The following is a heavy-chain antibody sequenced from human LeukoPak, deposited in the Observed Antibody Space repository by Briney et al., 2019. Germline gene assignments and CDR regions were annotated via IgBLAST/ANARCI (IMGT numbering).Heavy chain of an antibody. V-gene: IGHV3-23*01. D-gene: IGHD6-13*01. Sequence: GGSLRLSCAASGFTFSSYAMSWVRQAPGKGLEWVSAISGSGGSTYYADSVKGRFTISRDNSKNTLYLQMNSLRAEDTAVYYCAKLSGYRSSWYYNEFDYWGQGTLVTVSS. CDR3: AKLSGYRSSWYYNEFDY. J-gene: IGHJ4*02. CDR1: GFTFSSYA. CDR2: ISGSGGST.